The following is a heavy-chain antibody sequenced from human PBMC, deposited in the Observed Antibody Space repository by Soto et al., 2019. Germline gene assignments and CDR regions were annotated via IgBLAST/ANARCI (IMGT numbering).Heavy chain of an antibody. D-gene: IGHD3-16*01. Sequence: EVQLLESGGGLVQPGGSLRLSCAASGFIFSDYAMSWVRQAPGKGLEWVSTISGSGGTTYHADSVKGRFTISRDNSKNTLYLQINSLRAEDTAVYYCANHPWGNGMDVWGQGTTVTVSS. CDR3: ANHPWGNGMDV. CDR1: GFIFSDYA. CDR2: ISGSGGTT. V-gene: IGHV3-23*01. J-gene: IGHJ6*02.